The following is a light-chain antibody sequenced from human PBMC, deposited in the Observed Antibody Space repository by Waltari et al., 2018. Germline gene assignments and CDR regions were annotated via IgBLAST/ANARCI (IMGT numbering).Light chain of an antibody. Sequence: EVVMTQTPVTLPLFPGVRVTLPCRASQSVASNLAWYQQTPGQAPRLLLYEASTRATGISARFRGSGSGTEFTLTISSLQSEDSAVYYCQQYNRWPPITFGQGTRLEIK. CDR2: EAS. V-gene: IGKV3-15*01. J-gene: IGKJ5*01. CDR3: QQYNRWPPIT. CDR1: QSVASN.